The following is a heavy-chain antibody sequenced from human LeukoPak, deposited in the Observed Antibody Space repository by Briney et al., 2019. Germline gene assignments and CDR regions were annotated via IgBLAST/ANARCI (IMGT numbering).Heavy chain of an antibody. CDR3: ARGYSYGNNWFDP. J-gene: IGHJ5*02. D-gene: IGHD5-18*01. Sequence: SVKVSCKASGYTFTSYGISWVRQAPGQGLEWMGGIIPIFGTANHAQKFQGRVTITADESTSTAYMELSSLRSEDTAVYYCARGYSYGNNWFDPWGQGTLVTVSS. CDR1: GYTFTSYG. CDR2: IIPIFGTA. V-gene: IGHV1-69*13.